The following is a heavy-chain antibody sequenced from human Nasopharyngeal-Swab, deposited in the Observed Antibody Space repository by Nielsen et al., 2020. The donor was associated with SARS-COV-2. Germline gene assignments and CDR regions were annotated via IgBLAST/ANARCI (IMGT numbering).Heavy chain of an antibody. Sequence: WVRQAPGQGLEWMGWINTNTGNPTYAQGFTGRFVFSLDTSVSTAYLQISSRKAEGTAVYYCARDAILWFGELLIWFDPWGQGTLVTVSS. CDR3: ARDAILWFGELLIWFDP. J-gene: IGHJ5*02. V-gene: IGHV7-4-1*02. CDR2: INTNTGNP. D-gene: IGHD3-10*01.